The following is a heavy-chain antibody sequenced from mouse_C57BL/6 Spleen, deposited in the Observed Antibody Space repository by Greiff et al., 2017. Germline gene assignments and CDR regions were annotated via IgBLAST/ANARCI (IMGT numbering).Heavy chain of an antibody. CDR3: ARTGWSHYFDY. CDR2: INPSTGGT. J-gene: IGHJ2*01. D-gene: IGHD2-3*01. CDR1: GYSFTGYY. V-gene: IGHV1-42*01. Sequence: VQLQQSGPELVKPGASVKISCKASGYSFTGYYMNWVKQSPEKSLEWIGEINPSTGGTTYNQKFKAKATLTVDKYSSTAYMQLKSLTSEDSAVYCCARTGWSHYFDYWGQGTTLTVSS.